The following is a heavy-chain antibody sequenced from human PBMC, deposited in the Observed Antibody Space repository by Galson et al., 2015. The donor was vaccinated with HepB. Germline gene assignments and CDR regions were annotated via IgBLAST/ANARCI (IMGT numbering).Heavy chain of an antibody. J-gene: IGHJ4*02. CDR1: GFTFNNYG. Sequence: SLRLSCAASGFTFNNYGMTWVRQAPGKELEWVSSISATGGVRYYADAVEGRFTISRDNSKNTLYLQMNSLGAEDTALYYCAKGGGEVGATAVGRSFDFWGQGTLVTVSS. D-gene: IGHD1-26*01. V-gene: IGHV3-23*01. CDR2: ISATGGVR. CDR3: AKGGGEVGATAVGRSFDF.